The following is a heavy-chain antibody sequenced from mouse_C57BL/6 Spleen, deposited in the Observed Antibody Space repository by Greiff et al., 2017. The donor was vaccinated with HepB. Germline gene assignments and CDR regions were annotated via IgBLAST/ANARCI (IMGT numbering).Heavy chain of an antibody. D-gene: IGHD2-5*01. Sequence: VKLMESGAELVRPGASVKLSCKASGYTFTDYYINWVKQRPGQGLEWIARIYPGSGNTYYNEKFKGKATLTAEKSSSTAYMQLSSLTSEDSAVYFCARTLYYSNYPYYAMDYWGQGTSVTVSS. CDR2: IYPGSGNT. CDR1: GYTFTDYY. CDR3: ARTLYYSNYPYYAMDY. J-gene: IGHJ4*01. V-gene: IGHV1-76*01.